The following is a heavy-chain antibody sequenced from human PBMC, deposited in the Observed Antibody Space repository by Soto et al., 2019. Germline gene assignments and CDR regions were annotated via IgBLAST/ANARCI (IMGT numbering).Heavy chain of an antibody. D-gene: IGHD3-22*01. CDR3: ARRSLKNFDSSGAYYYYYGMDV. J-gene: IGHJ6*02. CDR1: GYSFTSYW. CDR2: IYPGDSDT. V-gene: IGHV5-51*01. Sequence: GESLKISCKGSGYSFTSYWIGWVRQMPGIGLEWMGIIYPGDSDTRYSPSFQGQVTISADKSISTAYLQWSSLKASDTAMYYCARRSLKNFDSSGAYYYYYGMDVWGQGTTVTVSS.